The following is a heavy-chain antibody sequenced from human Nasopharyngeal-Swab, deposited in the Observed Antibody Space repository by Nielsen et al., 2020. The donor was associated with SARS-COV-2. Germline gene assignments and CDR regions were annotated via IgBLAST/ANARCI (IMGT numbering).Heavy chain of an antibody. J-gene: IGHJ4*02. D-gene: IGHD6-19*01. CDR1: GFTFSSYS. CDR2: ISSSSTI. Sequence: GESLKISCAASGFTFSSYSMNWVRQAPGKGLEWVSYISSSSTIYYADSVKGRFTISRDNAKNSLYLQMNSLRDEDTAVYYCARLSGWYLSLAFDYWGQGTLVTVSS. V-gene: IGHV3-48*02. CDR3: ARLSGWYLSLAFDY.